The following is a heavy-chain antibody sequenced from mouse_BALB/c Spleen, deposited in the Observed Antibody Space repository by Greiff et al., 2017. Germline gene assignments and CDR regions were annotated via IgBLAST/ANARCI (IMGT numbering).Heavy chain of an antibody. D-gene: IGHD2-14*01. Sequence: VQLQQSGAELVRPGSSVKISCKASGYAFSSYWMNWVKQRPGQGLEWTGQIYPGDGDTNYNGKFKGKATLTADKSSSTAYMQLSSLTSEDSAVYFCARKHRYDVVPFAYWGQGTLVTVSA. CDR1: GYAFSSYW. CDR2: IYPGDGDT. CDR3: ARKHRYDVVPFAY. V-gene: IGHV1-80*01. J-gene: IGHJ3*01.